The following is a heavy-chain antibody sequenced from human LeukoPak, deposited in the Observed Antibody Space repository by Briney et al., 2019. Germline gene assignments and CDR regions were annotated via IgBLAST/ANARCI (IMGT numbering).Heavy chain of an antibody. J-gene: IGHJ6*02. CDR2: IYTSGST. Sequence: HPSETLSLTCTVSGGSISSYYWSWIRQPAGKGPEWIGRIYTSGSTNYNPSLKSRVTMSVDTSKNQFSLKLSSVTAADTAVYYCARDNGSSWGYYYYYYGMDVWGQGTTVTVSS. D-gene: IGHD6-13*01. CDR3: ARDNGSSWGYYYYYYGMDV. CDR1: GGSISSYY. V-gene: IGHV4-4*07.